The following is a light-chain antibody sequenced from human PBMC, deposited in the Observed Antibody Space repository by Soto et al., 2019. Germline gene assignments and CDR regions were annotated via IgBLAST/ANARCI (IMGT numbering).Light chain of an antibody. CDR3: QQCYMGWT. V-gene: IGKV1-5*01. CDR2: DAS. J-gene: IGKJ1*01. Sequence: DIHMTHSPSTLSASFVDRVTITCRASQSMGRFLAWYQHQPGKAPKLLIYDASTLESGVPSRFSGTGSGTEFTFSITSLQPEDFGTYYCQQCYMGWTFGQGTK. CDR1: QSMGRF.